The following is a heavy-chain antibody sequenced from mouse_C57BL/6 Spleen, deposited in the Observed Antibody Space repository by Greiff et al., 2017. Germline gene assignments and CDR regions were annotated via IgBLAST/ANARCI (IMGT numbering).Heavy chain of an antibody. CDR2: IYPGSGST. V-gene: IGHV1-55*01. J-gene: IGHJ4*01. D-gene: IGHD1-1*01. CDR1: GYTFTSYW. Sequence: QVQLQQPGAELVKPGASVKMSCKASGYTFTSYWITWVKQRPGQGLEWIGDIYPGSGSTNYNEKFKSKATLTVDTSSSTAYMQLSSLTSEDSAVYYCARKFITTVVDYYAMDYWGQGTSVTVSS. CDR3: ARKFITTVVDYYAMDY.